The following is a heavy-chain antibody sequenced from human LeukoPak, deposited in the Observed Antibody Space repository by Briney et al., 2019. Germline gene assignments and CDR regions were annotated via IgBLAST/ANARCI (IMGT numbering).Heavy chain of an antibody. D-gene: IGHD3-9*01. CDR2: INHSGST. CDR1: GGSFSGYY. Sequence: SETLSLTCAVYGGSFSGYYWSWIRQPPGKGLEWIGEINHSGSTNYNPSLKSRVTISVDTSKNQFSLKLSSVTAADTAVYYRARGHPVLRYFDWLFPPSFDYWGQGTLVTVSS. V-gene: IGHV4-34*01. CDR3: ARGHPVLRYFDWLFPPSFDY. J-gene: IGHJ4*02.